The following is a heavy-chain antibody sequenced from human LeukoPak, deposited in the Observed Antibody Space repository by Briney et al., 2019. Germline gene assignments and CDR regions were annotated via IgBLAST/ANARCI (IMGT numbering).Heavy chain of an antibody. CDR1: GFTFRSSE. D-gene: IGHD6-19*01. CDR2: ISDGGKTK. CDR3: ARDPYSGGYGAHYYYYMDV. J-gene: IGHJ6*03. Sequence: GGSLRLSCAASGFTFRSSEMNWVRQAPGEGLEWVSYISDGGKTKYYADSVRGRFTISRDNAENSLFLQMNSLRDEDTAVYYCARDPYSGGYGAHYYYYMDVWGKGTTVTVSS. V-gene: IGHV3-48*03.